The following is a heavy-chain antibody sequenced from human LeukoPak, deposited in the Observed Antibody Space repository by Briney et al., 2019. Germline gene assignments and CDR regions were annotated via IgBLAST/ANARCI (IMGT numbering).Heavy chain of an antibody. D-gene: IGHD3-22*01. Sequence: GGSLRLSCATSGFIFSSYAMTWVRQAPGKGLEWVSGISHNGGTTYYADSVKGRFTISRDNSKNTLYLQMNSLRAEDTAVYYCAKDLGYYDSSGYWGQGTLVTVSS. V-gene: IGHV3-23*01. CDR3: AKDLGYYDSSGY. CDR2: ISHNGGTT. J-gene: IGHJ4*02. CDR1: GFIFSSYA.